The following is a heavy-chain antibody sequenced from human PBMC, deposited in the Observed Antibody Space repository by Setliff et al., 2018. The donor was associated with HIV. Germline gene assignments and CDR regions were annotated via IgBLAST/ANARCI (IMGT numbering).Heavy chain of an antibody. J-gene: IGHJ4*02. CDR1: GYTFTGYY. V-gene: IGHV1-69*13. CDR3: ARARGIVAAVHY. Sequence: SVKVSCKASGYTFTGYYMHWVRQAPGQGLEWMGGITPVFGTANYAQKFQGRLTITADESTSTTYMELRSLTFDDTAMYYCARARGIVAAVHYWGQGTLVTVSS. CDR2: ITPVFGTA. D-gene: IGHD6-13*01.